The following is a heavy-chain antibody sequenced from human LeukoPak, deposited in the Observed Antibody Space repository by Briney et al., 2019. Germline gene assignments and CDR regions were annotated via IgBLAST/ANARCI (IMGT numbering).Heavy chain of an antibody. D-gene: IGHD5-18*01. Sequence: PGGSLRLSCAASGFTVSSNYMSWVHQAPGKGLEWVSVIYSGGSTYYADSVKGRFTISRDNSKNTLYLQMNSLRAEDTAVYYCARSGYSYGFERTFDYWGQGTLVTVSS. CDR1: GFTVSSNY. J-gene: IGHJ4*02. CDR2: IYSGGST. CDR3: ARSGYSYGFERTFDY. V-gene: IGHV3-66*01.